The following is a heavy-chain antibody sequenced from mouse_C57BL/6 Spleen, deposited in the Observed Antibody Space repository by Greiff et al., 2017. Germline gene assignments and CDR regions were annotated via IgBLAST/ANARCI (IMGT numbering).Heavy chain of an antibody. Sequence: VQLQQPGAELVKPGASVKLSCKASGYTFTSYWMQWVKQRPGQGLEWIGEIDPSDSYTNYNQNVKGKATLTVDTSSSPAYMQLRSLTSEDSAVYYCARNRLLYARDYWGQGTSVTVSS. CDR2: IDPSDSYT. CDR1: GYTFTSYW. J-gene: IGHJ4*01. V-gene: IGHV1-50*01. D-gene: IGHD2-3*01. CDR3: ARNRLLYARDY.